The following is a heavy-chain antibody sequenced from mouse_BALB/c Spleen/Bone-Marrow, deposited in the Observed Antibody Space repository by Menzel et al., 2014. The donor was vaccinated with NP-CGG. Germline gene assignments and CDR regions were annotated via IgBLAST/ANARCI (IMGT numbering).Heavy chain of an antibody. CDR3: TRSRDYGNWFAY. Sequence: QVQLQQSGAELVKPGASVKMSCKASGYTFTSYWMHWVKQRPGQGLEWIGVIDPSDSYTSCNQKFKGKATLTVDTSSSTAYMQLSSLTSEDSAVYYCTRSRDYGNWFAYWGQGTLVTVSA. CDR2: IDPSDSYT. D-gene: IGHD2-1*01. J-gene: IGHJ3*01. V-gene: IGHV1S127*01. CDR1: GYTFTSYW.